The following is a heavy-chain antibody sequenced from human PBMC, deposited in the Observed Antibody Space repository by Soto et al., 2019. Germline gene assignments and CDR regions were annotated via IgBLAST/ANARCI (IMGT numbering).Heavy chain of an antibody. CDR2: IYHSGST. Sequence: SETLSLTCAVSGYSISSGYYWGWIRQPPGKGLEWIGSIYHSGSTYYNPSLKSRVTISVDTSKNQFSLKLSSVTAADTAVYYCARAVRFRGNWFDPWGQGTLVTVSS. V-gene: IGHV4-38-2*01. D-gene: IGHD3-3*01. J-gene: IGHJ5*02. CDR3: ARAVRFRGNWFDP. CDR1: GYSISSGYY.